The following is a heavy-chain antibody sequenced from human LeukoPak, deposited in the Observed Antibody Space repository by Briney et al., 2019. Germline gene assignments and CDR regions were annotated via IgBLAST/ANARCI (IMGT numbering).Heavy chain of an antibody. CDR2: INPNSGDT. CDR1: GYTFSGNY. Sequence: ASVRVSCKTSGYTFSGNYIYWVRQAPGQGLEWMGWINPNSGDTNYAQKFQGRVIMTRDTSISTAYMDLSSLISDDTAVYYCARGGSSSGSYYYGVDAWGQGTTVTVSS. D-gene: IGHD3-10*01. V-gene: IGHV1-2*02. J-gene: IGHJ6*02. CDR3: ARGGSSSGSYYYGVDA.